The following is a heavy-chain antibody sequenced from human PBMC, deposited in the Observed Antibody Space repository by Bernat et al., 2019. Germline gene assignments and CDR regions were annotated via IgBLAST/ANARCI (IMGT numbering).Heavy chain of an antibody. CDR3: ERDAGNYDFWSGYRGYFDY. Sequence: EVQLVESGGGLVQPGGSLRLSCAASGLTFSSFWMHWVRQAPGKGLVWVSRVNGDGSSTSYADSVKGRFTISRDNAKNTLYLQMNSLRAEDTAVYYCERDAGNYDFWSGYRGYFDYWGQGTLVTVSS. V-gene: IGHV3-74*01. J-gene: IGHJ4*02. CDR1: GLTFSSFW. CDR2: VNGDGSST. D-gene: IGHD3-3*01.